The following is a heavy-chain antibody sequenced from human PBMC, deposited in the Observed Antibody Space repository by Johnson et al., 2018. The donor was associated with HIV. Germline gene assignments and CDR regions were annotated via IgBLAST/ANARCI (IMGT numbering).Heavy chain of an antibody. D-gene: IGHD2-15*01. V-gene: IGHV3-72*01. Sequence: VQLVESGGGLVQPGGSLRLSCAASGFTFSDHYMDWVRQAPGKGLECVGRTRDKANSYTTEYAASVKGRFTISRDDSKKSLYLQMNSLKTEDTAVYYCARDTRNDAFDIWGQGTMVTVSS. CDR1: GFTFSDHY. J-gene: IGHJ3*02. CDR2: TRDKANSYTT. CDR3: ARDTRNDAFDI.